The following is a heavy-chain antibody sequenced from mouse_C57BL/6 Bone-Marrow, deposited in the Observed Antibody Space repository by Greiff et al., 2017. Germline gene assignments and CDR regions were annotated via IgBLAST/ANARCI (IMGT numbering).Heavy chain of an antibody. J-gene: IGHJ2*01. CDR3: AMGRWLLRYFDY. V-gene: IGHV3-6*01. Sequence: DVHLVESGPGLVKPSQSLSLTCSVTGYSITSGYYWNWIRQFPGNKLEWMGYISYDGSNNYNPSLKNRISITRDTSKNQFFLNLNSVTTEDTATYYCAMGRWLLRYFDYWGQGTTLTVSS. CDR2: ISYDGSN. CDR1: GYSITSGYY. D-gene: IGHD2-3*01.